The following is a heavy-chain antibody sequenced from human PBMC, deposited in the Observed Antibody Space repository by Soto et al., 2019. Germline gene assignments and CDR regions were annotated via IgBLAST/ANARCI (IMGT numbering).Heavy chain of an antibody. V-gene: IGHV3-23*01. Sequence: PGGSLRLSCAASGFTFSSYAMSWVRQAPGKGLEWVSAISGSGGSTYYADSVKGRFTISRDNSKNTLYLQMNSLRAEDTAVYYCAKDRSCSKGGSMHVSGPTPTVTVSS. J-gene: IGHJ6*02. CDR2: ISGSGGST. CDR3: AKDRSCSKGGSMHV. CDR1: GFTFSSYA. D-gene: IGHD2-15*01.